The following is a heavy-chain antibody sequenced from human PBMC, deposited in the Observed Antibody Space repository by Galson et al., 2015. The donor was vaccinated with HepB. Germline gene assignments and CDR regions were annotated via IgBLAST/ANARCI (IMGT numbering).Heavy chain of an antibody. CDR1: GFTFGSYA. J-gene: IGHJ3*02. CDR2: ISSSSSTI. Sequence: SLRLSCAASGFTFGSYAMNWVRQAPGKGLEWVSYISSSSSTIYYADSVKGRFTISRDNAKNSLYLQMNSLRAEDTAVYYCARGSGYYRAFDIWGQGTMVTVSS. V-gene: IGHV3-48*01. CDR3: ARGSGYYRAFDI. D-gene: IGHD3-22*01.